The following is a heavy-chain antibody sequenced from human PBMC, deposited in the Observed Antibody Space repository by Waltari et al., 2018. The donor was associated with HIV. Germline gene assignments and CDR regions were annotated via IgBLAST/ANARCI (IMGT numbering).Heavy chain of an antibody. V-gene: IGHV4-34*01. CDR1: GGSFSGYY. D-gene: IGHD2-15*01. CDR3: ARVGVNCSGGSCYYYYYGMDV. CDR2: INHSGST. Sequence: QVQLQQWGAGLLKPSETLSLTCAVYGGSFSGYYWSWIRQPPGKGLEWIGEINHSGSTNYNPSLKSRVTISVDTSKNQFSLKLSSVTAADTAVYYCARVGVNCSGGSCYYYYYGMDVWGQGTTVTVSS. J-gene: IGHJ6*02.